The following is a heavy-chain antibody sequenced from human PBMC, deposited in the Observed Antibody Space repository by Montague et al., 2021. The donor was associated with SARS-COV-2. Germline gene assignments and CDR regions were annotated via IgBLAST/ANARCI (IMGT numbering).Heavy chain of an antibody. Sequence: SETLSLTCAVYGGSFSGWYWSWVRQPPGKGLEWIAEINRRGNTIYNPSLKSRVTISEDTSKSQFSLKLSSVTAADTAVYYCARGGGNILTNYYYYYYLDVWGTGTTVTVSS. CDR2: INRRGNT. V-gene: IGHV4-34*01. D-gene: IGHD4-23*01. J-gene: IGHJ6*03. CDR3: ARGGGNILTNYYYYYYLDV. CDR1: GGSFSGWY.